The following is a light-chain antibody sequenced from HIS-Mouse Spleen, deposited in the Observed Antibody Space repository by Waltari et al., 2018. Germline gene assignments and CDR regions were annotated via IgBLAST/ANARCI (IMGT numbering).Light chain of an antibody. Sequence: SYELTQPPSVSVSPGQTASIPRPGDKLGYKSACWYQQKPGQSPVLVIYQDSKRPSGIPERFSGSNSGNTATLTISGTQAMDEADYYCQAWDSSAVVFGGGTKLTVL. J-gene: IGLJ2*01. CDR1: KLGYKS. CDR3: QAWDSSAVV. CDR2: QDS. V-gene: IGLV3-1*01.